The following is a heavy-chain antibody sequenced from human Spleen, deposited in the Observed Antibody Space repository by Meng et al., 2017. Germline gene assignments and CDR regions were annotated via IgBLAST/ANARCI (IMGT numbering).Heavy chain of an antibody. CDR1: GGSISSSSYY. CDR2: IYYTGST. V-gene: IGHV4-39*01. CDR3: ARGYCSTTSCYNRYFDY. Sequence: QLQLQESGPGLVKPAETLARTCTDAGGSISSSSYYWGWIRQPPGKGLEWIGSIYYTGSTYYNPALKSRVTISLDTSKNQFSLNLSSVTAADTAVYYCARGYCSTTSCYNRYFDYWGLGTLVTVSS. D-gene: IGHD2-2*02. J-gene: IGHJ4*02.